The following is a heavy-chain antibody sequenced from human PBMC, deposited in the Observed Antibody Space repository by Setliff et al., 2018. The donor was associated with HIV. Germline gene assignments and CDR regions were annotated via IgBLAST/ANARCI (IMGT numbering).Heavy chain of an antibody. CDR2: LYYSGST. CDR3: ARGREVMTTAPYWYFDL. J-gene: IGHJ2*01. CDR1: GGSISSHY. V-gene: IGHV4-59*11. D-gene: IGHD3-10*01. Sequence: SETLSLTCTVSGGSISSHYWSWIRQPPGKGLEWIGYLYYSGSTNYSPSLKSRATTSVDTSKNQFSLRLNTVTAADTAVYYCARGREVMTTAPYWYFDLWGRGTLVTVSS.